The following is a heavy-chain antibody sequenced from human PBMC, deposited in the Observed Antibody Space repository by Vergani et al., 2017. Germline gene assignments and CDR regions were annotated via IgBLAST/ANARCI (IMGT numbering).Heavy chain of an antibody. CDR2: IIPIFGTA. V-gene: IGHV1-69*01. D-gene: IGHD3-9*01. CDR1: GGTFSSYA. Sequence: QVQLVQSGAEVKKPGSSVKVSCKASGGTFSSYAISWVRQAPGQGLEWKGGIIPIFGTANYAQKFQGRVTITADEATSPAYMELSSLRSEDTAVYYCARGSHTVRYCDWLLINNWFDPWGQGTLVTVSS. J-gene: IGHJ5*02. CDR3: ARGSHTVRYCDWLLINNWFDP.